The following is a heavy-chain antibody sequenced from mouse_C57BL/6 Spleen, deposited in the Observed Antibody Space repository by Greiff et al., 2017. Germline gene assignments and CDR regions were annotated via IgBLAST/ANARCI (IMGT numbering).Heavy chain of an antibody. J-gene: IGHJ2*01. CDR2: IYPRSGNT. V-gene: IGHV1-81*01. CDR1: GYTFTSYG. D-gene: IGHD1-1*01. Sequence: VKLVESGAELARPGASVKLSCKASGYTFTSYGISWVKQRTGQGLEWIGEIYPRSGNTYYNEKFKGKATLTADKSSSTAYMELRSLTSEDSAVYFCAYGSSADYWGQGTTLTVSS. CDR3: AYGSSADY.